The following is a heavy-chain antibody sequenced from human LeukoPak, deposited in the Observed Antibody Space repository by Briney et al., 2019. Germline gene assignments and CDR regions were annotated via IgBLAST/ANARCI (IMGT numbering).Heavy chain of an antibody. Sequence: SQTLSLTCTVSAGSISSGGYFWRWIRRHPGKGLEWIGYIYYSGSTYYNPSLKSRVTISVDTSKNQYSLKLSSVTAADTAVYYCARNGDCSSTSCSPFDYWGQGTLVSVSS. J-gene: IGHJ4*02. D-gene: IGHD2-2*01. V-gene: IGHV4-31*03. CDR1: AGSISSGGYF. CDR2: IYYSGST. CDR3: ARNGDCSSTSCSPFDY.